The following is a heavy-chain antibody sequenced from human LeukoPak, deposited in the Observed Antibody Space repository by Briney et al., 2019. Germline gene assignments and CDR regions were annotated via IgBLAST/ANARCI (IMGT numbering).Heavy chain of an antibody. J-gene: IGHJ4*02. D-gene: IGHD3-10*01. CDR3: GKTEIYFNRIDY. Sequence: PSETLSLTCAVSGVSISSSEWWIWVRQPPGQGLEWIGEIHRDGRTRYNPSLKSRVTMSMDYSKNQFSLSVTSVTAADTAIYYCGKTEIYFNRIDYWGPGSLVTVSS. CDR1: GVSISSSEW. V-gene: IGHV4-4*02. CDR2: IHRDGRT.